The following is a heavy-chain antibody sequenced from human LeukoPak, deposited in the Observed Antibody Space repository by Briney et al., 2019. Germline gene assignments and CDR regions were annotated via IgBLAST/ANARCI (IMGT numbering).Heavy chain of an antibody. J-gene: IGHJ4*02. Sequence: SETLSLTCAVYGGSFSGYYWSWIRQPPGKGLEWIGEINHSGSTNYNPSLKSRVTISVDTSKNQFSLKLSSVTAADTAVYYCARGDIVAPRLGFDYWGQGTLVTASS. CDR2: INHSGST. D-gene: IGHD5-12*01. V-gene: IGHV4-34*01. CDR3: ARGDIVAPRLGFDY. CDR1: GGSFSGYY.